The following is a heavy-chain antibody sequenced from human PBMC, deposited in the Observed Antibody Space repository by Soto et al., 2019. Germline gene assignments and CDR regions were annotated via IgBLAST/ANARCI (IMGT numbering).Heavy chain of an antibody. CDR2: ITWNSGKI. D-gene: IGHD2-15*01. Sequence: GGSLRLSCTASGFTFDDYAMHWVRQGPGGGLEWVSGITWNSGKIAYADSVKGRFTIARDDDNNSLYLQMNSLRPEDTALYYCVKDSYADFHRVLSTAEYFFDYWGHGTLVTVSS. CDR1: GFTFDDYA. J-gene: IGHJ4*01. V-gene: IGHV3-9*01. CDR3: VKDSYADFHRVLSTAEYFFDY.